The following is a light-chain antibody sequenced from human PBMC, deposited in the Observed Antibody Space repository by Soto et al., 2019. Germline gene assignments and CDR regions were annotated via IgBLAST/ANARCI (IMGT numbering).Light chain of an antibody. CDR3: QEYGSSPPQYT. J-gene: IGKJ2*01. V-gene: IGKV3-20*01. Sequence: EIVLTQSPGTLSLSPGERATLSCRASQSVSSSYLAWYQQKPGQAPRLLIYGASSRATGIPDRFSGSGSGTDFTLTISRLAAEDFSVYYCQEYGSSPPQYTFGQGTKLEIK. CDR1: QSVSSSY. CDR2: GAS.